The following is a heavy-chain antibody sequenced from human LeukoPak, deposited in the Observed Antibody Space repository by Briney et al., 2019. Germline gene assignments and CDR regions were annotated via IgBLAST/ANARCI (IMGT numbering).Heavy chain of an antibody. CDR1: GFTVSSNY. D-gene: IGHD6-13*01. CDR3: AREIGSSWYKGYYYYGMDV. V-gene: IGHV3-66*01. CDR2: IYSGGST. J-gene: IGHJ6*02. Sequence: GGSLRLSCAASGFTVSSNYMSWARQAPGKGLEWVSVIYSGGSTYYADSVKGRFTIFRDNSKNTLYLQMNSLRAEDTAVYYCAREIGSSWYKGYYYYGMDVWGQGTTVTVSS.